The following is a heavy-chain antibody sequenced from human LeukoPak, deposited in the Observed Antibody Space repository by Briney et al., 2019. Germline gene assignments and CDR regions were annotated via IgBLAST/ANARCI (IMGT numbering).Heavy chain of an antibody. V-gene: IGHV3-23*01. CDR3: AKDRLVLDSGDADDY. D-gene: IGHD3-10*01. CDR2: ISGSGGST. J-gene: IGHJ4*02. CDR1: GFTFSSYA. Sequence: PGGSLRLSCAASGFTFSSYAMSWVRQAPGKGLEWVLAISGSGGSTYYADSVKGRFTISRDNSKNTLYLQMNSLRAEDTAVYYCAKDRLVLDSGDADDYWGQGTLVTVSS.